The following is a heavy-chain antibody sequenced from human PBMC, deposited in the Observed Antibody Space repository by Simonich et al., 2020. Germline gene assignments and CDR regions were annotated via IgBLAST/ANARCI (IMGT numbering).Heavy chain of an antibody. Sequence: QVQLVQSGAEVKKPGASVKVSCKASGYTFTGYYMHWVRQAPGQGLEWKGWINPNRGGTNYAQNVQGRVTMTRDTSISTAYMELSRLRSDDTAVYYCARDPVVPAAIRNAFDIWGQGTMVTVSS. CDR1: GYTFTGYY. D-gene: IGHD2-2*01. J-gene: IGHJ3*02. CDR2: INPNRGGT. V-gene: IGHV1-2*02. CDR3: ARDPVVPAAIRNAFDI.